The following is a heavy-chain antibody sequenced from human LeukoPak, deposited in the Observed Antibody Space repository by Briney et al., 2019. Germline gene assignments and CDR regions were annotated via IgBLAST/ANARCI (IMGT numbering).Heavy chain of an antibody. CDR3: ARGSAAGMEGYYYYYMDV. J-gene: IGHJ6*03. D-gene: IGHD6-13*01. CDR1: GFTFINAW. Sequence: PGGSLRLSCAASGFTFINAWMNWVRQAPGKGLEWVSDISGSGGSTYYADSVKGRFTISRDNAKNSLYLQMNSLRAEDTAVYYCARGSAAGMEGYYYYYMDVWGKGTTVTVSS. V-gene: IGHV3-48*01. CDR2: ISGSGGST.